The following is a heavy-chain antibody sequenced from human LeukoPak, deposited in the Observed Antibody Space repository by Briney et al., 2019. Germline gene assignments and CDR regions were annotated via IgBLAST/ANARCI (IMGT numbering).Heavy chain of an antibody. D-gene: IGHD1-26*01. CDR1: GCSFSSYY. Sequence: SETLSLTCTVSGCSFSSYYWNWMRQPPGKGLEWMGYIYYSRSTNCNPSLKRRVTISVATSKNQCSLKLSSVTAADTAVYYCARGDSGSWNYKRGFDYWGQGTLVTVSS. V-gene: IGHV4-59*01. CDR3: ARGDSGSWNYKRGFDY. J-gene: IGHJ4*02. CDR2: IYYSRST.